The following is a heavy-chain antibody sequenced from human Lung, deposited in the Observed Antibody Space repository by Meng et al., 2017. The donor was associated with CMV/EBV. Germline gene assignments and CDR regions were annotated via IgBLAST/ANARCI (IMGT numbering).Heavy chain of an antibody. D-gene: IGHD2-2*01. CDR3: ARRRIGYCSSTSCLNFDY. CDR1: GGSFSGYY. Sequence: SXTXSLXXAVYGGSFSGYYWSWIRQPPGKGLEWIGEINHSGSTSYNPSLKSRVTISVDTSKNQFSLKLSSVTAADTAVYYCARRRIGYCSSTSCLNFDYWXQGTLVTVSS. J-gene: IGHJ4*02. CDR2: INHSGST. V-gene: IGHV4-34*01.